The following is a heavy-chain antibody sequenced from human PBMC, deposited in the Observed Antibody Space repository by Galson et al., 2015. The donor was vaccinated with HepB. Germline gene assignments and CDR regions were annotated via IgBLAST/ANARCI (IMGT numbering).Heavy chain of an antibody. Sequence: SLRLSCAASGFTFSDYYMSWIRQAPGKGLEWVSYISSSSSYTNYADSVKGRFTISRDNAKNSLYLQMNSLRAEDTAVYYCARDFNDNTMLLWYFDLWGRGTLVTVSS. V-gene: IGHV3-11*05. CDR3: ARDFNDNTMLLWYFDL. CDR2: ISSSSSYT. J-gene: IGHJ2*01. D-gene: IGHD3-10*02. CDR1: GFTFSDYY.